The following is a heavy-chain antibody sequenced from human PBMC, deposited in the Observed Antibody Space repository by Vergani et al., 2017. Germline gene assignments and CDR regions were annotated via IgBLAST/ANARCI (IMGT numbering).Heavy chain of an antibody. CDR3: ARGSRPYDRAFDI. V-gene: IGHV4-31*01. Sequence: QVQLQESGPGLVKPSQTLSLTCTVSGGSISSGDYYWSWIRQPPGKGLEWIGYIYYSGSTYYNPSLKSLFTISVDTSKNQFSLKLSSVTAADTAVYYCARGSRPYDRAFDIWGQGTMVTVSS. CDR2: IYYSGST. CDR1: GGSISSGDYY. J-gene: IGHJ3*02. D-gene: IGHD3-22*01.